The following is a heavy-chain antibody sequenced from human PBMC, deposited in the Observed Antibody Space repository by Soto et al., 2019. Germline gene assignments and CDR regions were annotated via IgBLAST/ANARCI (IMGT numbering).Heavy chain of an antibody. D-gene: IGHD6-19*01. Sequence: QVQLVESGGGVVQPGRSLRLSCAASGFNFSSYVMHWVRQAPGKGLEWVAVRWYDGGNKYYADSVKGRFTISRDNSKYTLYLQMNSMRADDTTVYYCARDRQWLPRDGLRSSYYFCYSRQGTLVTVSS. J-gene: IGHJ4*02. CDR2: RWYDGGNK. V-gene: IGHV3-33*01. CDR1: GFNFSSYV. CDR3: ARDRQWLPRDGLRSSYYFCY.